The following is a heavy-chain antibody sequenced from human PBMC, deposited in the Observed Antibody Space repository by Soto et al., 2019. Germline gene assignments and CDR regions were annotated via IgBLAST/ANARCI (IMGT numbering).Heavy chain of an antibody. CDR1: GFTFTSYA. D-gene: IGHD2-2*01. V-gene: IGHV3-23*01. CDR2: ISGGGGST. CDR3: AKQITNRYFAL. J-gene: IGHJ2*01. Sequence: GSLRLSCAASGFTFTSYAMSWVRQAPGKGLEWVSSISGGGGSTYYADSVKGRFTISRDNSKNTLYLQMNSLRAEDTAIYYCAKQITNRYFALWGRGTLVTVSS.